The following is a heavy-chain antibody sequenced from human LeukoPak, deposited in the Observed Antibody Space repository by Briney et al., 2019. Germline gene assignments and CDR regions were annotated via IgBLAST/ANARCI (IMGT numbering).Heavy chain of an antibody. Sequence: ASVKVSCKASGYTFTSYAMHWVRQAPGQRLEWMGWINAGNGNTKYSQKFQGRVTITRDTSASTAYMELSSLRSEDTAVYYCARAQKGLRGAFDIWGQGTMVTVSS. CDR1: GYTFTSYA. D-gene: IGHD5-12*01. CDR2: INAGNGNT. CDR3: ARAQKGLRGAFDI. V-gene: IGHV1-3*01. J-gene: IGHJ3*02.